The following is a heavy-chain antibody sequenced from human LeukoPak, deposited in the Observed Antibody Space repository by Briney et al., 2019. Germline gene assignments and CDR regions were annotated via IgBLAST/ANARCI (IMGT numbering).Heavy chain of an antibody. CDR3: ARGGGYYYPTNY. J-gene: IGHJ4*02. D-gene: IGHD3-22*01. Sequence: GGSLRLSCAASGFTFSSYGMHWVRQAPGKGLEWVSVIYSGGSTYYADSVKGRFTISRDNSKNTLYLQMNSLRAEDTAVYYCARGGGYYYPTNYWGQGTLVTVSS. V-gene: IGHV3-53*01. CDR1: GFTFSSYG. CDR2: IYSGGST.